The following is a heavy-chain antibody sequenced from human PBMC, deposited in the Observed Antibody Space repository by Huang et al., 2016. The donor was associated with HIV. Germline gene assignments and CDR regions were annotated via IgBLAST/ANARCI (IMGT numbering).Heavy chain of an antibody. CDR1: GFIFDDYA. J-gene: IGHJ3*02. CDR2: ISWNSGTI. CDR3: VKGQLGRGLNDVISI. Sequence: EVQLVQSGGGLVQPGRSLRLSCAASGFIFDDYAMHWVRQAPGKGLEWVSGISWNSGTIEYATSVKGRFTIARDKAKNSLALQTSSPRPEDTDFYYCVKGQLGRGLNDVISIWGQGTMVTVSS. V-gene: IGHV3-9*01. D-gene: IGHD1-1*01.